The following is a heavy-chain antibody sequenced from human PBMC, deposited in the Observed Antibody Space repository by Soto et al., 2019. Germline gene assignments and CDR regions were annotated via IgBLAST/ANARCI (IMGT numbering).Heavy chain of an antibody. CDR2: IISGGTRV. J-gene: IGHJ6*02. Sequence: EVQLVESRGGLVQPGGSLRLSCAASGFTFSSHWMNWVRQSPGKGLEWVSRIISGGTRVSYADSVKGRFIITRDNAKNTLYLEMHSLTADDTAVYYCARERTSKGGMDIWGQGTTVTVSS. CDR1: GFTFSSHW. CDR3: ARERTSKGGMDI. V-gene: IGHV3-74*01.